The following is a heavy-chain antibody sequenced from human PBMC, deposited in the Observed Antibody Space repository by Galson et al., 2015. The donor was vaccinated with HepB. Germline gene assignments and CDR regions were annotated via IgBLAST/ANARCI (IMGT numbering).Heavy chain of an antibody. CDR3: AREVGRYYGSGSPGYFDY. Sequence: SVKVSCKASGDTFNTYTITWVRQAPGQGLEWMGRIIPILGLPRYAQQFQGRLTIIADKSTRTAYMELSSLTSEDTAVYYCAREVGRYYGSGSPGYFDYWGQGTLVSVSS. D-gene: IGHD3-10*01. V-gene: IGHV1-69*04. J-gene: IGHJ4*02. CDR2: IIPILGLP. CDR1: GDTFNTYT.